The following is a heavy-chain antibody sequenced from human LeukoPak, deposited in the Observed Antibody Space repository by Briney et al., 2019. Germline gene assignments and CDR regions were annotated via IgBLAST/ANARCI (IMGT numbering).Heavy chain of an antibody. D-gene: IGHD4-11*01. CDR3: ARDVVAVTPNWFDP. CDR1: GGSISSYY. Sequence: PSETLSLTCTVSGGSISSYYWSWVRQPPGKGLEWIGYIYYSGGTNYNPSLKSRVTISVDTSKNQFSLKLSSVTAADTAVYYCARDVVAVTPNWFDPWGQGTLVTVSS. J-gene: IGHJ5*02. V-gene: IGHV4-59*12. CDR2: IYYSGGT.